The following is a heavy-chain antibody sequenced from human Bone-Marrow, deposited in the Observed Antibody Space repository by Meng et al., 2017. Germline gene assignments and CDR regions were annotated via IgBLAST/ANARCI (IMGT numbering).Heavy chain of an antibody. V-gene: IGHV4-38-2*01. CDR1: GYSISSGYY. CDR2: IYHSGST. D-gene: IGHD1-14*01. J-gene: IGHJ4*02. Sequence: SETLSLTCAVSGYSISSGYYWGWIRQPPGKGLEWIGSIYHSGSTYYNPSLKSRVTISVDTSKNQFSLKLSSVTAADTAVYYCARSRTKVPPDYWGQGTLVTVSS. CDR3: ARSRTKVPPDY.